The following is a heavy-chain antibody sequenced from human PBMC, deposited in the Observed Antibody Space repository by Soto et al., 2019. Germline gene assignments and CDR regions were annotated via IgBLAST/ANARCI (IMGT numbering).Heavy chain of an antibody. Sequence: ASVKVSCKASGYTFTSYDINWVRQATGQGLEWMGWMNPNSGNTNYAQKFQGRVTITRNTSATTAYMELSSLRYEDTAVYYCAREALRYCTSSSCSTDWFDPWGQGTLVTVSS. D-gene: IGHD2-2*01. V-gene: IGHV1-8*01. CDR2: MNPNSGNT. CDR3: AREALRYCTSSSCSTDWFDP. J-gene: IGHJ5*02. CDR1: GYTFTSYD.